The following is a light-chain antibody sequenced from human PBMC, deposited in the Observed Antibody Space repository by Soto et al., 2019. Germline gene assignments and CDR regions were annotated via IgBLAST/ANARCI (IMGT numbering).Light chain of an antibody. V-gene: IGKV3-20*01. CDR3: QQSAGSSWT. J-gene: IGKJ1*01. CDR2: GAS. CDR1: RSFASTY. Sequence: EIVLTQSPGTLSLSPGERATLSCRASRSFASTYLAWYHQKPGQPPRLLMYGASRATGIPDRFSASGSGTDFTLTISGLEPEDFAVYYCQQSAGSSWTFDQGTKVEIK.